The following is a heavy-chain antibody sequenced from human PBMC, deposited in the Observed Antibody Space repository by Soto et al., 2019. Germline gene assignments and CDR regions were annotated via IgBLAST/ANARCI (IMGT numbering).Heavy chain of an antibody. CDR3: AKGPLGSVYDLDC. CDR2: ISGGGGST. J-gene: IGHJ4*02. V-gene: IGHV3-23*01. CDR1: GFTFSSYA. D-gene: IGHD3-10*01. Sequence: EVQLLDSGGGLVQPGGSLRLSCAASGFTFSSYAMNWVRQAPGKGLDWVSAISGGGGSTYYADSVKGRFTISRDNSKNTLCLHLGSLRGEDTVVYYCAKGPLGSVYDLDCRGQGALVTVSS.